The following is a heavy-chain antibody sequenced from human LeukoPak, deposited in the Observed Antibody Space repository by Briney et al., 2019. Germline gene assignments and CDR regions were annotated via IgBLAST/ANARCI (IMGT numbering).Heavy chain of an antibody. J-gene: IGHJ6*02. CDR3: ARGLVAAAYYYYGMDV. D-gene: IGHD6-13*01. CDR1: GYTFTSYD. CDR2: MNPNSGNT. V-gene: IGHV1-8*01. Sequence: ASVKVSCKASGYTFTSYDINWVRQATGQGLEWMGWMNPNSGNTGYAQKFQGRVTMSRNTSISTAYMELSSLRSEDTAVYYCARGLVAAAYYYYGMDVWGQGTTVTVSS.